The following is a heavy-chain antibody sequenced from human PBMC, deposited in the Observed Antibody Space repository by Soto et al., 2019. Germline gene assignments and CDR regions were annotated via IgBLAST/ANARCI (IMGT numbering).Heavy chain of an antibody. V-gene: IGHV6-1*01. CDR2: TYYMSKWYN. CDR1: GGDVSSNTSA. J-gene: IGHJ4*01. D-gene: IGHD1-1*01. Sequence: SQSRSHTCRTSGGDVSSNTSAWDLFRQSPSRGLEWLGRTYYMSKWYNDYAVSVKSRITINPDTSKNQFSLQLNSVTPEDTAVYYCARDLDWNALAYWGHGTLVTVFS. CDR3: ARDLDWNALAY.